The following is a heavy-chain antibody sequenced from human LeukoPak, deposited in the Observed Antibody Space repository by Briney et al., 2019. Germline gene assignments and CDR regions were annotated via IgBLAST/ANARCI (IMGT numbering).Heavy chain of an antibody. J-gene: IGHJ4*02. Sequence: ASVKVSCKASGYTFTKYVVHWVRQAPGERPEWMGWINAGNGDTKYSQNFQDRVTITRDTSANTAYMELSSLTSEDTALYYCARDDCGDTCYPGGYWGQGTLVTVSS. CDR2: INAGNGDT. CDR1: GYTFTKYV. D-gene: IGHD2-21*01. CDR3: ARDDCGDTCYPGGY. V-gene: IGHV1-3*01.